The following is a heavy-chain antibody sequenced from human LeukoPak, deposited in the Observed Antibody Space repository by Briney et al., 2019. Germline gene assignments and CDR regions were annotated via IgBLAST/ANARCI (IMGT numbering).Heavy chain of an antibody. CDR3: ARDFGARGWFDY. J-gene: IGHJ4*02. D-gene: IGHD3-10*01. CDR1: GFSFEDYA. CDR2: ITWNRGNI. Sequence: GRSLRLSCAVSGFSFEDYAMHWVRQAPGKGLEWVSGITWNRGNIRYAASVKGRFTISRDTAKNSLYLQMNSLRAEDTAVYYCARDFGARGWFDYWGQGTLVTVSS. V-gene: IGHV3-9*01.